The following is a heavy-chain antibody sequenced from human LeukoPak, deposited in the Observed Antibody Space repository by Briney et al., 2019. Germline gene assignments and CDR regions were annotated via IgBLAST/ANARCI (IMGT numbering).Heavy chain of an antibody. Sequence: GGSLRLSCAASGFTFSSYWIHWVRQAPGKGLVWVSRINSDGSSTSYADSVKGRFTTSRDSAKNTVYLQMNSLRVEDTAVYYCVVPGSPFDYGGQGTLVTVSS. CDR1: GFTFSSYW. V-gene: IGHV3-74*01. CDR3: VVPGSPFDY. D-gene: IGHD1-26*01. CDR2: INSDGSST. J-gene: IGHJ4*02.